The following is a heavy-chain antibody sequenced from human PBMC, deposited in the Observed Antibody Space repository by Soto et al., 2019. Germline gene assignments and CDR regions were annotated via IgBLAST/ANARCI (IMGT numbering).Heavy chain of an antibody. V-gene: IGHV1-69*02. D-gene: IGHD1-7*01. J-gene: IGHJ4*02. CDR3: ERAPTGTTLSVDY. CDR2: IIPILGIA. CDR1: GGTFSSYT. Sequence: QVQLVQSGAEVKKPGSSVKVSCKASGGTFSSYTISWVRQAPGQGLEWMGRIIPILGIANYAQKFQGRVTITADKSTSTAYMELSSLRSEDTAVYYCERAPTGTTLSVDYWGQGTLVTVSS.